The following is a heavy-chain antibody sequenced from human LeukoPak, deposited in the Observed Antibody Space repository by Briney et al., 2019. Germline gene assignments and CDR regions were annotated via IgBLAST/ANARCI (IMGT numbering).Heavy chain of an antibody. CDR1: GGSISSSNW. CDR2: IYHSGST. V-gene: IGHV4-4*02. Sequence: SGTLSLTCAVSGGSISSSNWWSWVRQPPGKGLEWIGEIYHSGSTNYNPSLKSRVTISVDKSKNQFSLKLSSVTAADTAVYYCARIPGDPWTGGFDYWGQGTLVTVSS. J-gene: IGHJ4*02. CDR3: ARIPGDPWTGGFDY. D-gene: IGHD3/OR15-3a*01.